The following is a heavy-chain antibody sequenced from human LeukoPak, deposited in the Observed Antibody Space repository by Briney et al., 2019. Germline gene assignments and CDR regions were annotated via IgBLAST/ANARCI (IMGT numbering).Heavy chain of an antibody. Sequence: GGSLRLSCAASGFTFSSSAMSWVRQAPGKGLEWVSVISGSGGNTYYADSVKGRFTISRDNSKNMLYLQMNSLRAEDTAVYYCGKEVYCGRDCQKPGYGVAVWGQGATVTASS. V-gene: IGHV3-23*01. CDR3: GKEVYCGRDCQKPGYGVAV. CDR1: GFTFSSSA. CDR2: ISGSGGNT. J-gene: IGHJ6*02. D-gene: IGHD2-21*02.